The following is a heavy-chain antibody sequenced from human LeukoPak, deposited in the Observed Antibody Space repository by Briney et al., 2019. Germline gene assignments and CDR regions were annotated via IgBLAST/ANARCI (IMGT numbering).Heavy chain of an antibody. Sequence: GGSLRLSCAASGFTFSTYWMAWVRQAPGKGLEWVANIKGDESARHQADSVKGRFTISRDNAQNSVYLQMSSLRGEDTAVYYCARDVGGSVDYWGQGTLVTVSS. CDR3: ARDVGGSVDY. D-gene: IGHD1-26*01. CDR2: IKGDESAR. V-gene: IGHV3-7*01. J-gene: IGHJ4*02. CDR1: GFTFSTYW.